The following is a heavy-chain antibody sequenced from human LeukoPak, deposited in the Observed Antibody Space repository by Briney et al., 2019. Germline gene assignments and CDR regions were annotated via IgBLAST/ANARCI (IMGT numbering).Heavy chain of an antibody. D-gene: IGHD6-13*01. CDR1: GFTFSSYA. V-gene: IGHV3-66*01. J-gene: IGHJ3*02. CDR2: IYSGGST. CDR3: ASPGSSWYQNAFDI. Sequence: GGSLRLSCAASGFTFSSYAMSWVRQAPGKGLEWVSVIYSGGSTYYADSVKGRFTISRDNSKNTLYLQMNSLRAEDTAVYYCASPGSSWYQNAFDIWGQGTMVTVSS.